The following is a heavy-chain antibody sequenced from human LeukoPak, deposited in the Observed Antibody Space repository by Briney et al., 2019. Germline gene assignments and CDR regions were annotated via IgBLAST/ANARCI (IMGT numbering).Heavy chain of an antibody. D-gene: IGHD4-11*01. CDR3: AKDAQRGFDYSNSLEY. Sequence: PGKSLTLSCVASQFTFSHYGMHWVRQAPGKGLEWVAVIWNDGSNQYYADPVKGRFTISRDNSQNTVYLQMNSLRAEDTAVYYCAKDAQRGFDYSNSLEYWGQGTLVTVSS. J-gene: IGHJ4*02. CDR2: IWNDGSNQ. V-gene: IGHV3-33*06. CDR1: QFTFSHYG.